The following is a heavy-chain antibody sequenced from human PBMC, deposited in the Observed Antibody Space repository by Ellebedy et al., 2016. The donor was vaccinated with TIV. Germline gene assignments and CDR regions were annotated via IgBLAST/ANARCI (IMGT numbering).Heavy chain of an antibody. CDR1: GFTFSSYS. V-gene: IGHV3-21*01. CDR2: ISSSSSYI. CDR3: ARDGYSYGFDPYWYFDL. J-gene: IGHJ2*01. D-gene: IGHD5-18*01. Sequence: GGSLRLSCAASGFTFSSYSMNWVRQAPGKGLEWVSSISSSSSYIYYADSVKGRFTISRDNSKNTLYLQMNSLRAEDTAVYYCARDGYSYGFDPYWYFDLWGRGTLVTVSS.